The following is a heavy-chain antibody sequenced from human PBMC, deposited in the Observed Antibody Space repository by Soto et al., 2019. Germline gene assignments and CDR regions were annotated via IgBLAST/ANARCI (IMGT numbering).Heavy chain of an antibody. Sequence: SETLSRTCSVSGVSITSGGVYCSWIRQAPGKGLEWIGSIYYSGSTYYNPSLKSRVTISVDTSKNQFSLQLSSVTAADTAVYYCARQSGYCISTSCYYDYYYGMDVWGQGTTVTVSS. CDR1: GVSITSGGVY. D-gene: IGHD2-2*01. V-gene: IGHV4-39*01. CDR2: IYYSGST. J-gene: IGHJ6*02. CDR3: ARQSGYCISTSCYYDYYYGMDV.